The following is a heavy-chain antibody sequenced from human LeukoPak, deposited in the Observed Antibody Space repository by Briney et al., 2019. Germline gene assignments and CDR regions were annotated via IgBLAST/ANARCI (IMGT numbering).Heavy chain of an antibody. V-gene: IGHV3-21*05. D-gene: IGHD6-13*01. CDR3: AREVGQQLVLSYFDY. J-gene: IGHJ4*02. CDR2: ISSTSSYI. Sequence: PGGSLRLSCAASGFTFSSYSMNWVRQAPGKGLEWVSYISSTSSYIYYADSVKGRFSISRDNAKNSVYLQMNSLRAEDTAVYYCAREVGQQLVLSYFDYWGQGTLVTVSS. CDR1: GFTFSSYS.